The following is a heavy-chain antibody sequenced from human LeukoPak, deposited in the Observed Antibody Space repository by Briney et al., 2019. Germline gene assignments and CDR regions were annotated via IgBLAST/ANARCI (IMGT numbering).Heavy chain of an antibody. CDR2: ISSSSSYI. CDR3: ARDHPDSYYYGMDV. J-gene: IGHJ6*02. Sequence: PGGSLRLSCAASGFTFSSYSMNWVRQAPGKGLEWVSSISSSSSYIYYADSVKGRFTISRDNAKNSLYLQMNSLRAEDTAVYYCARDHPDSYYYGMDVWGQGTTVTVSS. V-gene: IGHV3-21*01. CDR1: GFTFSSYS.